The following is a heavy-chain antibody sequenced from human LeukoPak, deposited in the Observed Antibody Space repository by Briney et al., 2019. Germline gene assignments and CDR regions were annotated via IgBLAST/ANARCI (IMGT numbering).Heavy chain of an antibody. V-gene: IGHV1-2*02. CDR3: ARGMTYYDFWSGYYKRAGDYYYMDV. J-gene: IGHJ6*03. CDR2: INPNSGGT. CDR1: GYTFTGYY. D-gene: IGHD3-3*01. Sequence: ASVKVSCKASGYTFTGYYMHWVRQAPGQGLEWMGWINPNSGGTNYAQKFQGRVTMTRDTSISTAYMELSRLRSDDTAVYYCARGMTYYDFWSGYYKRAGDYYYMDVWGKGTTVTVSS.